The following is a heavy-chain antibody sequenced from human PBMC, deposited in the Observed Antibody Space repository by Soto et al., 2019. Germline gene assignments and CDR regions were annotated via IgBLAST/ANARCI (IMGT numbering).Heavy chain of an antibody. Sequence: QVQLVQSGAEVKKPGSSVWLSCTASGDTFSFYTISWVRQAPGQGPEWMGRVIPMVGMADYPQKFQGRVTISEDKSTSTAYMVLSSLRSDDTAVYFCATNYGSGSTHFDYWGQGTLVPVSS. J-gene: IGHJ4*02. CDR3: ATNYGSGSTHFDY. D-gene: IGHD3-10*01. CDR2: VIPMVGMA. CDR1: GDTFSFYT. V-gene: IGHV1-69*02.